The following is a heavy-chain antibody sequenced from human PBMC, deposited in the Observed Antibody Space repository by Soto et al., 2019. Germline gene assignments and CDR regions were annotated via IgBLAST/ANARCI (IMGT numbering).Heavy chain of an antibody. CDR2: IYSAGNN. J-gene: IGHJ6*02. Sequence: PGGSLRLSCAASGFTVSSNYMSWVRQAPGKGLEWISIIYSAGNNYYADSVKGRFTISRDNSKNTLYLQMNSLRTDDTAVYYCGKPVIWFGDVGYYQMDVWGQGTTVTVSS. CDR1: GFTVSSNY. D-gene: IGHD3-10*01. V-gene: IGHV3-66*01. CDR3: GKPVIWFGDVGYYQMDV.